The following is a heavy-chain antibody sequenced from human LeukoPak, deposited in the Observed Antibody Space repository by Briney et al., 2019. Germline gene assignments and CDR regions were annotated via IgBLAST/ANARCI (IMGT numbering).Heavy chain of an antibody. Sequence: SETLSLTCTVSGGSISSYYWGWIRQPPGKGLEWIGSIYYSGSTYYNPSLKSRVTISVDTSKNQFSLKLSSVTAADTAVYYCAREVAGYSSSWKSFIFDYWGQGTLVTVSS. CDR2: IYYSGST. J-gene: IGHJ4*02. CDR1: GGSISSYY. V-gene: IGHV4-39*07. CDR3: AREVAGYSSSWKSFIFDY. D-gene: IGHD6-13*01.